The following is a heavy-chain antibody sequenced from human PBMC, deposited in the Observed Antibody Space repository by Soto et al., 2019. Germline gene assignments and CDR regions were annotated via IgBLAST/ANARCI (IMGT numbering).Heavy chain of an antibody. Sequence: ASVKVSCKASGGTFSSYAISWVRQAPGQGLEWMGGIIPILGTANYAQKFQGRVTITADESTSTAYMELSSLRSEDTAVYYCARVDTAMVFDYWGQGTLVTVSS. CDR1: GGTFSSYA. D-gene: IGHD5-18*01. CDR3: ARVDTAMVFDY. V-gene: IGHV1-69*13. J-gene: IGHJ4*02. CDR2: IIPILGTA.